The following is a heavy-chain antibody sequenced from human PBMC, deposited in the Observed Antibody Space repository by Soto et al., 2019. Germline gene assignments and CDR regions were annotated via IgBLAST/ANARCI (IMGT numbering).Heavy chain of an antibody. Sequence: GASVKVSCKASGFTFTSSAVQWVRQARGQRLEWIGWIVVGSGNTNYAQKFQERVTITRDMSTSTAYMELSSLRSEDTAVYYCAAAVTATPRGYYCYGMDVWGKGTTVTVSS. D-gene: IGHD2-21*02. CDR1: GFTFTSSA. V-gene: IGHV1-58*01. CDR3: AAAVTATPRGYYCYGMDV. J-gene: IGHJ6*04. CDR2: IVVGSGNT.